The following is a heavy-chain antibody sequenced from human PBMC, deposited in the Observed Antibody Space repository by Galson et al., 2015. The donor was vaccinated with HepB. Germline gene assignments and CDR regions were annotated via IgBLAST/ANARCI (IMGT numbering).Heavy chain of an antibody. CDR1: GFTFSSYW. V-gene: IGHV3-7*01. J-gene: IGHJ4*02. CDR3: ARARWELTPGCFDY. D-gene: IGHD1-26*01. CDR2: IKQDGSEK. Sequence: SLRLSCAASGFTFSSYWMSWVRQAPGKGLEWVANIKQDGSEKYYVDSVKGRFTISRDNAKNSLYLQMNSLRAEDTAVYYCARARWELTPGCFDYWGQGTLVTVSS.